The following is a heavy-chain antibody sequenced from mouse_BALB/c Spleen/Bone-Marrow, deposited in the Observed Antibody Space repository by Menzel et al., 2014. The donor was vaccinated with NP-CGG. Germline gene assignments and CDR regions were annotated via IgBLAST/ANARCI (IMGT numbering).Heavy chain of an antibody. J-gene: IGHJ3*01. CDR3: ASYCYGRSSFTY. CDR2: IDPANGTT. CDR1: GFNIKDTY. V-gene: IGHV14-3*02. Sequence: EVHLVESGAALVKPGASVKLSCTASGFNIKDTYMHWVRQRPEQSLEWIGRIDPANGTTKYDPKFQDKATITADTSANTAYLQHGSLRCEDTAFYYCASYCYGRSSFTYWGQVTLATVSA. D-gene: IGHD1-1*01.